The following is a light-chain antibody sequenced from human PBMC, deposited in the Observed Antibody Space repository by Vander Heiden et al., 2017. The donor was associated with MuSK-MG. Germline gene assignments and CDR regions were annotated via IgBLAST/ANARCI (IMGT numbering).Light chain of an antibody. CDR3: QQYYSYPPLT. J-gene: IGKJ4*01. V-gene: IGKV1-8*01. CDR1: QGISSY. CDR2: AAS. Sequence: TRMTQSPSSFSASTGDRVTITCRASQGISSYLAWYQQKPGKAPKLLIYAASTLQSGVPSRFSGSGSGTDFTLTISCLQSEDFATYYCQQYYSYPPLTFGGGTKVEIK.